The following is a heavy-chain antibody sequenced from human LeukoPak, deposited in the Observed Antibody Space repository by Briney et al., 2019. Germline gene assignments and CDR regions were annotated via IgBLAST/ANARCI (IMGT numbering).Heavy chain of an antibody. V-gene: IGHV4-59*01. Sequence: SETLSLPCTVSSGSISSYYWSWLRQPPGKGLVWIGFFYYTGSTNYNPSLKSRVTISVDTSKNQFSLKLSSVTAADTAVYYCARVLPNYYDSSGYYYISYYFDYWGQGTLVTVSS. CDR3: ARVLPNYYDSSGYYYISYYFDY. CDR1: SGSISSYY. D-gene: IGHD3-22*01. J-gene: IGHJ4*02. CDR2: FYYTGST.